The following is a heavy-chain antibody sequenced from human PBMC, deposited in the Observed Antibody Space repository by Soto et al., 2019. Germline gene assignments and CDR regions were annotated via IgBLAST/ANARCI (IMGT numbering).Heavy chain of an antibody. CDR2: ISATGGGT. D-gene: IGHD3-16*01. CDR1: GFEFSNYA. Sequence: GSLRLSCAASGFEFSNYAISWVRHAPGKGLEWVSLISATGGGTYYADSVKGRFTISRDNSHNTLYLQVHSLTAEDTAVYYCAKDRRAGGNSAFYFDFWGQGAQVTVSS. V-gene: IGHV3-23*01. CDR3: AKDRRAGGNSAFYFDF. J-gene: IGHJ4*02.